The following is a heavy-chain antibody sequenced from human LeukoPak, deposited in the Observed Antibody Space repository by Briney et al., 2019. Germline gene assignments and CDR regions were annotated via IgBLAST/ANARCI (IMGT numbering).Heavy chain of an antibody. V-gene: IGHV4-31*03. CDR2: IYYSGST. D-gene: IGHD3-22*01. J-gene: IGHJ3*02. CDR3: ARDFRGSYYDSRGAFDI. CDR1: GGSISSGGYY. Sequence: PSQTLSLTCTVSGGSISSGGYYWSWIRQHPGKGLEWIGYIYYSGSTYYNPSLKSRVTISVDTSKNQFSLKLSSVTAADTAAYYCARDFRGSYYDSRGAFDIWGQGTMVTVSS.